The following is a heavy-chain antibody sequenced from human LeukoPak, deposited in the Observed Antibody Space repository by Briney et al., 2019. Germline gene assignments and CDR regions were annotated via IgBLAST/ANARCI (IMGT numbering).Heavy chain of an antibody. CDR3: ARVSLAAAAPFLDY. CDR2: IYYSGST. CDR1: GASVSSNY. J-gene: IGHJ4*02. D-gene: IGHD6-13*01. Sequence: SETLSLTCTVSGASVSSNYWSWIRQPPGKGLEWIGYIYYSGSTNYNPSLKSRVTISVDTSKNQFSLKLSSVTAADTAVYYCARVSLAAAAPFLDYWGQGTLVTVSS. V-gene: IGHV4-59*02.